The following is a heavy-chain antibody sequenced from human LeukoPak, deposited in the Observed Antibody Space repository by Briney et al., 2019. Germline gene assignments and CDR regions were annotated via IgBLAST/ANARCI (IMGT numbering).Heavy chain of an antibody. V-gene: IGHV3-48*02. CDR1: GFSFSSYG. D-gene: IGHD2-15*01. J-gene: IGHJ4*02. Sequence: GESLRLSCAASGFSFSSYGMNWVRQAPGKGLEWISYISTSSGTIYYADSVEGRFTISRDSARNSLFLQMNSLRDDDTAVYYCARVDCSGGSCYSALTLWGQGTLVTVSS. CDR3: ARVDCSGGSCYSALTL. CDR2: ISTSSGTI.